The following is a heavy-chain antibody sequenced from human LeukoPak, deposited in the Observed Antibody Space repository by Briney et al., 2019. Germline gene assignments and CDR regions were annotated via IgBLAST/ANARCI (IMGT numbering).Heavy chain of an antibody. D-gene: IGHD6-19*01. CDR3: ARGLRSGWYSDDWYFDL. Sequence: ASVKVSCKASGYTFTGYYMHWVRQPPGQGLEWLGWINPNSGGTNYAQKFQGRVTMTRDTSISTAYMELSRLRSDDTAVYYCARGLRSGWYSDDWYFDLWGRGTLVTVSS. CDR1: GYTFTGYY. V-gene: IGHV1-2*02. J-gene: IGHJ2*01. CDR2: INPNSGGT.